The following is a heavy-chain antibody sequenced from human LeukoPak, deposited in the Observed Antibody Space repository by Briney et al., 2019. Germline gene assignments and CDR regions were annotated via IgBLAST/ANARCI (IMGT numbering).Heavy chain of an antibody. CDR2: MNPNSGNT. D-gene: IGHD3-10*01. V-gene: IGHV1-8*01. J-gene: IGHJ6*02. CDR3: ATVQTPWFGELLSSDYYYYGMDV. CDR1: GYTFTSYD. Sequence: VASVKVSCKASGYTFTSYDINWVRQATGQGLEWMGWMNPNSGNTGYAQKFQGRVTMTRNTSISTAYMELSSLRSEDTAVYYCATVQTPWFGELLSSDYYYYGMDVWGQGTTVTVSS.